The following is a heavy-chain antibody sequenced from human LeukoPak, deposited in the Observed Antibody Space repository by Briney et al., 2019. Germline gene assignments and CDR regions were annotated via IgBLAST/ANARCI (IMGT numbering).Heavy chain of an antibody. D-gene: IGHD5-12*01. CDR2: MNPNSGNT. V-gene: IGHV1-8*01. J-gene: IGHJ3*02. CDR3: ARSGWLRAFDI. Sequence: ASVKVSCKASGYTFTSYDINWVRQATGQGLERMGWMNPNSGNTGYAQKFQGRVTMTRNTSISTAYMELSSLRSDDTAVYYCARSGWLRAFDIWGQGTMVTVSS. CDR1: GYTFTSYD.